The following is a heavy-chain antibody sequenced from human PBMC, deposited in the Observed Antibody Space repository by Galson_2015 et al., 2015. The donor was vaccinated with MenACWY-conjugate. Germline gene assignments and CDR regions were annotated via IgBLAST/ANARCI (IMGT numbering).Heavy chain of an antibody. D-gene: IGHD2-8*02. Sequence: SLRLSCAASGFTFSSYAMNWVRQAPGKGLEWVALISSAGNKYYADSVKGRLTISRDNSKNTLFLQMNSLRAEDTAVYYCARDQESPGQTDYWGQGTLVTVPS. CDR3: ARDQESPGQTDY. CDR2: ISSAGNK. CDR1: GFTFSSYA. V-gene: IGHV3-23*01. J-gene: IGHJ4*02.